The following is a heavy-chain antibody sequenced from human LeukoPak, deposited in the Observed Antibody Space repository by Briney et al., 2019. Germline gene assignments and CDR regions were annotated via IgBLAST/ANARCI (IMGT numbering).Heavy chain of an antibody. D-gene: IGHD3-10*02. Sequence: GGSLRLSCAASGFKFDDYAMHWVRQGPGKGLEWVSGVTWNSGKVGYGDSVKGRFTISRDNAKNSLFLQMNTLRRGDTALYYCAKGGPMFGEFRSFDYWGRGTLVTVSS. CDR3: AKGGPMFGEFRSFDY. CDR1: GFKFDDYA. J-gene: IGHJ4*02. CDR2: VTWNSGKV. V-gene: IGHV3-9*01.